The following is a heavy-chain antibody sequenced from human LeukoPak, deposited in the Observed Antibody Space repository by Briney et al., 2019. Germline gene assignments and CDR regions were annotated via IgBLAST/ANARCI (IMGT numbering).Heavy chain of an antibody. V-gene: IGHV1-24*01. Sequence: ASVKVSCKVSGYTLTELSMRWVRQAPGKGLEWMGGFDPEDGETIYAQKFQGRVTMTEDTSTDTAYMELSSLRSEDTAVYYCATPAGNSYGNYYFDYWGQGTLVTVSS. D-gene: IGHD5-18*01. CDR3: ATPAGNSYGNYYFDY. J-gene: IGHJ4*02. CDR2: FDPEDGET. CDR1: GYTLTELS.